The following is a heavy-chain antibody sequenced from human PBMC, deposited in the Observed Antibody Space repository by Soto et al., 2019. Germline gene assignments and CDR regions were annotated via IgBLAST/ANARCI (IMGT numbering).Heavy chain of an antibody. D-gene: IGHD3-9*01. Sequence: QVQLVESGGGVVQPGRSLRLSCAASGFTFSSYGMHWVRQAPGKGLEWVAVISYDGSNKYYADSVKGRFTISRDNPKNTLYLQMNSLRAEDTAVYYCAKDRRSVYDILTGYYPRYYYYGMDVWGQGTTVTVSS. CDR1: GFTFSSYG. J-gene: IGHJ6*02. V-gene: IGHV3-30*18. CDR2: ISYDGSNK. CDR3: AKDRRSVYDILTGYYPRYYYYGMDV.